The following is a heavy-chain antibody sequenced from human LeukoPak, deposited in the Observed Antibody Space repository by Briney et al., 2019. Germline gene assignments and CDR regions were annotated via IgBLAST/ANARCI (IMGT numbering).Heavy chain of an antibody. CDR2: IRYDGSQK. CDR3: AKDGHIVVVPAALPGH. J-gene: IGHJ4*02. V-gene: IGHV3-30*02. Sequence: GGSLRLSCAASGFTFSSYGMHWVRQAPGKGLEWVAFIRYDGSQKYYADSVKGRFTISRDNSKNTLYLQMNSLRAEDTAVYYCAKDGHIVVVPAALPGHWGQGTLVTVSS. CDR1: GFTFSSYG. D-gene: IGHD2-2*01.